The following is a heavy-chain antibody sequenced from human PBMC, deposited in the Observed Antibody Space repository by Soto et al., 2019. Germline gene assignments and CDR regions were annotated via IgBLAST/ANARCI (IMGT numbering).Heavy chain of an antibody. Sequence: RSLTCTVSGGSVSSGSYYWSWIRQPPGKGLEWIGYIYYSGSTNYNPSLKSRVTISVDTSKNQFSLKLSSVTAADTAVYYCARGRYSSSWYREFDYWGQGTMVTVSS. J-gene: IGHJ4*02. CDR1: GGSVSSGSYY. CDR2: IYYSGST. CDR3: ARGRYSSSWYREFDY. D-gene: IGHD6-13*01. V-gene: IGHV4-61*01.